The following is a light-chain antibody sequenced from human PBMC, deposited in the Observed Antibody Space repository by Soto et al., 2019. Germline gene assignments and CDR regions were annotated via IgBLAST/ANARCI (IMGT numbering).Light chain of an antibody. J-gene: IGLJ3*02. CDR1: GSNIGADYH. V-gene: IGLV1-40*01. Sequence: QSVLTQPPSGSGAPGQGVTISCAGSGSNIGADYHVHWYQQLPGKAPKLLIYDDTSRPSGVPDRFSGSKSGTSASLAITGLQPEDEDDYCCLSYDSLSASKVFGGGTKLTVL. CDR2: DDT. CDR3: LSYDSLSASKV.